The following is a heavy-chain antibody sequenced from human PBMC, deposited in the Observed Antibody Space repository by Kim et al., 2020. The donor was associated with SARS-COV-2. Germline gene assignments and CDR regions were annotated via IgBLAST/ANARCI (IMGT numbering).Heavy chain of an antibody. V-gene: IGHV3-33*01. CDR2: IWYDGSNK. J-gene: IGHJ4*02. D-gene: IGHD3-22*01. CDR1: GFTFSSYG. CDR3: ARDSTPGSSGYSN. Sequence: GGSLRLSCAASGFTFSSYGMHWVRQAPGKGLEWVAVIWYDGSNKYYADSVKGRFTISRDNSKNTLYLQMNSLRAEDTAVYYCARDSTPGSSGYSNWGQGTLVTVSS.